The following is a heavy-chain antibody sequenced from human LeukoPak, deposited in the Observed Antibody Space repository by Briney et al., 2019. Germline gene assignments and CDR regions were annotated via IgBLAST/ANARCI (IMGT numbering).Heavy chain of an antibody. CDR3: ASLGYCSGGSCYWFFDY. J-gene: IGHJ4*02. D-gene: IGHD2-15*01. CDR1: GGSISSYY. CDR2: VHYSGST. Sequence: AETLSLTCTVSGGSISSYYWSWIRQPPGKGPEWIGYVHYSGSTNYNPSLKSRVTISVDTSKNHFPQTLISVTAADTAVYYCASLGYCSGGSCYWFFDYWGQGTLVTVSS. V-gene: IGHV4-59*08.